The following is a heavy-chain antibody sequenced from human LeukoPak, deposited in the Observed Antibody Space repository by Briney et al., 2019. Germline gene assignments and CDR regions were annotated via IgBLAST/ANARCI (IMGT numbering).Heavy chain of an antibody. CDR3: ARSRSPDYFDWLPDAFDI. V-gene: IGHV3-66*01. Sequence: PGGSLRLSCAASGFTFSSCWMSWVRQAPGKGLEWVSVIYSGGSTYYADSVKGRFTISRDNSKNTLYLQMNSLRAEDTAVYYCARSRSPDYFDWLPDAFDIWGQGTMVTVSS. J-gene: IGHJ3*02. CDR1: GFTFSSCW. CDR2: IYSGGST. D-gene: IGHD3-9*01.